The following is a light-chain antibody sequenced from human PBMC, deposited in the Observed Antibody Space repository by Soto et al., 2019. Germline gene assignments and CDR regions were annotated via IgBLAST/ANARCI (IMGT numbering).Light chain of an antibody. V-gene: IGKV1-12*01. CDR3: QQANGGLT. CDR2: AAS. Sequence: DLQMTQSPSSVSASVGDRVTITCRASQGISSWLAWYQQKPGKAPKLLIFAASSLQSGVPSRFSVSGSGTHFTRTISSLQPEDSATYYCQQANGGLTFGGGTKVEIK. CDR1: QGISSW. J-gene: IGKJ4*01.